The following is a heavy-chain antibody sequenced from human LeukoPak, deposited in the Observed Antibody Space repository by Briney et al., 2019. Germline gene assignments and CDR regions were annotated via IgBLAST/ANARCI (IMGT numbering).Heavy chain of an antibody. J-gene: IGHJ4*02. CDR3: AKDRPRVPTAPWNYFDY. CDR2: IPYDGSNK. V-gene: IGHV3-30*18. D-gene: IGHD4-17*01. Sequence: PGGSLRLSCVVSGFTFSSYGMHWVRQAPGKGLEWVAVIPYDGSNKNYADSVKGRFTISRGNSENTLYLQMNSLRTEDTAVYYCAKDRPRVPTAPWNYFDYWGQGTLVTVSS. CDR1: GFTFSSYG.